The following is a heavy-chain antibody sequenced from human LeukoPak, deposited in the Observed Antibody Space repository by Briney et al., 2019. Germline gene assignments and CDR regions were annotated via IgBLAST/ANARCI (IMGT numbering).Heavy chain of an antibody. Sequence: GASVKVSCKASGYTFTSYYMHWVRQAPGQGLEWMGGIIPIFGTANYAQKFQGRVTITTDESTSTAYMELSSLRSEDTAVYYCARGYSGYEFDYWGQGTLVTVSS. D-gene: IGHD5-12*01. CDR2: IIPIFGTA. CDR3: ARGYSGYEFDY. V-gene: IGHV1-69*05. J-gene: IGHJ4*02. CDR1: GYTFTSYY.